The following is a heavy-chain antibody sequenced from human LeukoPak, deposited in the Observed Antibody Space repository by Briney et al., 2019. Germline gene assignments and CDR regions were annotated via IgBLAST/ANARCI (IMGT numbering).Heavy chain of an antibody. CDR2: IYYSGST. J-gene: IGHJ4*02. V-gene: IGHV4-59*08. D-gene: IGHD3-16*02. Sequence: SETLSLTCTISGGSISSYYWSWIRQPPGKRLEWIGYIYYSGSTNYNPSLQGRVTISVSTSKNQFSLKLSSVTAADTAVYYCARHGASNGYLDYWGQGTLVTVSS. CDR1: GGSISSYY. CDR3: ARHGASNGYLDY.